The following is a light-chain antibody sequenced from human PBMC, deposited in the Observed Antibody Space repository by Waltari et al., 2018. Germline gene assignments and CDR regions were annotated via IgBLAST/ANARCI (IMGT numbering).Light chain of an antibody. Sequence: QSALTQPPSASGSPGQSVTISCAGTRNDVGGYNFVSWYQQHPGKAPKLMIFEVNQRPSGVPDRFSGSKSGNTASLTVSGLQAEDEADYYCCSYAGSNYFYVFGTGTKDTVL. J-gene: IGLJ1*01. CDR2: EVN. CDR3: CSYAGSNYFYV. V-gene: IGLV2-8*01. CDR1: RNDVGGYNF.